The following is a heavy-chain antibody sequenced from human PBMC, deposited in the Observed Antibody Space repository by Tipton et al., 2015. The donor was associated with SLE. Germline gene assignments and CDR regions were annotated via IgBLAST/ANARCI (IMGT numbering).Heavy chain of an antibody. Sequence: QLVQSGAEVKQPGESLKISCEASGYTFSTYWVTGVRQTPGEGLVWMATIYPGDSDTKYNPSFQGRGNISADKSTRTAYVQWNSMKTSDSAMDYCARDQASLGLDFWGQGTLVTVSS. CDR2: IYPGDSDT. J-gene: IGHJ4*02. CDR3: ARDQASLGLDF. CDR1: GYTFSTYW. V-gene: IGHV5-51*01.